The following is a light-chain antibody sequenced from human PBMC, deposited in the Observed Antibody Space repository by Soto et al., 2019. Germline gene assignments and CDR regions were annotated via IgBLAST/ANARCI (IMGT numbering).Light chain of an antibody. Sequence: DIQMTQSPSSLSASVRDRVTITCRASQSVSSSLNWYQQKPREAPKLLIYSAYRLQSGVPSRFSASGSGTVFTLTISSLQPEDSATYFCQQSYTTPPTFGQGTKVDI. CDR3: QQSYTTPPT. J-gene: IGKJ1*01. V-gene: IGKV1-39*01. CDR1: QSVSSS. CDR2: SAY.